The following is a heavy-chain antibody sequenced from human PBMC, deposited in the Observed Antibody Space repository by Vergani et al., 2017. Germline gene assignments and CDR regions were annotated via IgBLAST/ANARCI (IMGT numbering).Heavy chain of an antibody. Sequence: QVQLRQWGAGLVKPSETLSLTCGIYGDSLRGHYWSWIRQSPGKGLEWIGSIYHSGSTYYNTSLKSRVSISVDTSKNQFSLKLSSVTAADTAVYYCARFDYGDYGYWGQGTLVTVSS. V-gene: IGHV4-34*02. J-gene: IGHJ4*02. CDR1: GDSLRGHY. CDR2: IYHSGST. CDR3: ARFDYGDYGY. D-gene: IGHD4-17*01.